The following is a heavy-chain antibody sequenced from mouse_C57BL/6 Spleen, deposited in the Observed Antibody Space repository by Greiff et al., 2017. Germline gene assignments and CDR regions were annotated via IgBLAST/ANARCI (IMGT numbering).Heavy chain of an antibody. J-gene: IGHJ2*01. CDR1: GFTFTDYY. V-gene: IGHV7-3*01. CDR2: IRNKANGYTT. CDR3: ARYYGGSLTIDY. D-gene: IGHD1-2*01. Sequence: EVQRVESGGGLVQPGGSLSLSCAASGFTFTDYYMSWVRQPPGKALEWLGFIRNKANGYTTEYSASVKGRFTISRDNSQSILYLQMNALRAEDSATYYCARYYGGSLTIDYWGQGTTLTVSS.